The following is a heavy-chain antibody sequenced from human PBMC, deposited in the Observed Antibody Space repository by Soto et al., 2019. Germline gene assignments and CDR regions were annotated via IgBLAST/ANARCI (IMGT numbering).Heavy chain of an antibody. CDR1: LGSVNTADYF. Sequence: SETLSLTCTVSLGSVNTADYFWAWIRQPPGKGLEFIGSIHSSGGTFYSPSLKSRVSISIDKSKNHFSLGLTSVTAGDTAVYFCASVVVGATRQSGSDHWGQGTLVTVPQ. J-gene: IGHJ4*02. D-gene: IGHD2-15*01. V-gene: IGHV4-39*02. CDR2: IHSSGGT. CDR3: ASVVVGATRQSGSDH.